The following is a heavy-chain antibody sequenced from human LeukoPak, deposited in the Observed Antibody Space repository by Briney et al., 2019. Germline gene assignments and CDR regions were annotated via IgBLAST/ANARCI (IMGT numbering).Heavy chain of an antibody. D-gene: IGHD4-17*01. CDR2: ISSNGCST. Sequence: PGGSLRLSCSASGFTFSSYAMHWVRQAPGKGLEYVSAISSNGCSTYYADSVKGRFTISRDNSKNTLYLQMSSLRAEDTAVYYCVGSYGDYVGDAFDIWGQGTMVTVSS. CDR1: GFTFSSYA. J-gene: IGHJ3*02. CDR3: VGSYGDYVGDAFDI. V-gene: IGHV3-64D*06.